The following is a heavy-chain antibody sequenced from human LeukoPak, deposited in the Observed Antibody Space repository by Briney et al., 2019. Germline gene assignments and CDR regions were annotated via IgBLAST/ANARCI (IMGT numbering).Heavy chain of an antibody. CDR2: ISWNSSSI. Sequence: GGSLRLSCAASGFTFSSYSMHWVRQAPGKGLEWVSGISWNSSSIGYADSVKGRFTISRDNAKNSLYLQMNSLRAEDTALYYCAKDKSGDSSGYYTPAFDIWGQGTMVTVSS. J-gene: IGHJ3*02. D-gene: IGHD3-22*01. CDR3: AKDKSGDSSGYYTPAFDI. CDR1: GFTFSSYS. V-gene: IGHV3-9*01.